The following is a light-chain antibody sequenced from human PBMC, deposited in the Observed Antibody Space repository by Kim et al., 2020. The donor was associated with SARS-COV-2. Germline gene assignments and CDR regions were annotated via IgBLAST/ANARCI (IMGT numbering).Light chain of an antibody. J-gene: IGKJ5*01. CDR3: QQRYIWPPIT. CDR2: DVS. Sequence: SPGERATRSCRASQSVSSYLAWYQQKPGQAPRLLIDDVSNRATGIPARFSGSGSGTDFTLTISSLEPEDFAIYYCQQRYIWPPITFGQGTRLEIK. V-gene: IGKV3-11*01. CDR1: QSVSSY.